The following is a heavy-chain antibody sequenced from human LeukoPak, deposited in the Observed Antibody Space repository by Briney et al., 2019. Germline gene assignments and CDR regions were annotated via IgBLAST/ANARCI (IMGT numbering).Heavy chain of an antibody. CDR1: GFTFSSYA. Sequence: PGGSLRLSCAASGFTFSSYAMSWVRQAPGKGLEWVSAISGSRGSTYYADSVKGRFTISRDNSKNTLYLQMNSLRAEDTAVYYCAKEPTRGYCSGGSCQLFDYWGQGTLVTVSS. CDR2: ISGSRGST. CDR3: AKEPTRGYCSGGSCQLFDY. D-gene: IGHD2-15*01. J-gene: IGHJ4*02. V-gene: IGHV3-23*01.